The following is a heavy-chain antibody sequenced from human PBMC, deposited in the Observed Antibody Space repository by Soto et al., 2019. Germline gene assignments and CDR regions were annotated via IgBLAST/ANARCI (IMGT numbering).Heavy chain of an antibody. CDR1: GGSISSYY. J-gene: IGHJ4*02. V-gene: IGHV4-59*01. CDR2: IYYSGST. CDR3: ARERGPYYDDSGYFDY. D-gene: IGHD3-22*01. Sequence: SETLSLTCTVSGGSISSYYWSWIRQPPGKGLEWIGYIYYSGSTNYNPSLKSRVTISVDASKNQFSLKLSFVTAADTAVYYCARERGPYYDDSGYFDYWGQGTLVTVSS.